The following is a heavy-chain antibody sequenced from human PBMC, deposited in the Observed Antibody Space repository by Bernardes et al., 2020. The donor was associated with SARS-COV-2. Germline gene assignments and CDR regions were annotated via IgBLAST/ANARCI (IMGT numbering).Heavy chain of an antibody. Sequence: GGSLRLSCAASGFTFSSYAMSWVRQAPGKGLEWVSAISGSGGSTYYADSVKGRFTISRDNSKNTLYLQMNSLRAEDTAVYYCAKDQIQLPHYGDYVDYWGQGTLVTVSS. CDR2: ISGSGGST. D-gene: IGHD4-17*01. V-gene: IGHV3-23*01. J-gene: IGHJ4*02. CDR1: GFTFSSYA. CDR3: AKDQIQLPHYGDYVDY.